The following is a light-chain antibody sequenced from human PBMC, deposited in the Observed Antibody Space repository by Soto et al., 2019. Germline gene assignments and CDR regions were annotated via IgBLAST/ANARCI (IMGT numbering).Light chain of an antibody. CDR1: QSVSSSY. CDR3: QQYGSSPLVT. V-gene: IGKV3-20*01. CDR2: GAS. Sequence: EIVLTHSPGTLSLSPGERATLSCRASQSVSSSYLALYQQKPGQAPRLLIYGASSRATGIPDRFSGSGSGTDFTLTISRLEPEDFAVYYCQQYGSSPLVTFGQGTRLEIK. J-gene: IGKJ5*01.